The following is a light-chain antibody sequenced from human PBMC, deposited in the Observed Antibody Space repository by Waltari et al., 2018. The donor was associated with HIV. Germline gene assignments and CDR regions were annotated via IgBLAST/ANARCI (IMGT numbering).Light chain of an antibody. CDR2: YVS. Sequence: EIVLTQSPATLSFSPGERATLSCRASQSVSRYLGWYQHKPGQAPRLLIYYVSNRATGIPARFSGSGSGTDFTLTISSLEPEDSAVYYCQQRNKWPSTFGGGTKVEIK. CDR3: QQRNKWPST. V-gene: IGKV3-11*01. CDR1: QSVSRY. J-gene: IGKJ4*01.